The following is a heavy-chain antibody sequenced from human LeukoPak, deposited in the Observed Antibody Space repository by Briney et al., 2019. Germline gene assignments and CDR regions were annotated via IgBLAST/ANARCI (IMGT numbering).Heavy chain of an antibody. CDR3: ARLRNHNYDTSGYYSMDV. CDR1: GGSMRSYY. D-gene: IGHD3-22*01. V-gene: IGHV4-59*08. J-gene: IGHJ6*02. Sequence: KASETLSLTCTVSGGSMRSYYWTWIRQPPGKGLEWIGFIYYSGRTNYNPSLKSRVTISVDTSKNQFSLKLSSVTAADTAVYYCARLRNHNYDTSGYYSMDVWGQGTTVTVS. CDR2: IYYSGRT.